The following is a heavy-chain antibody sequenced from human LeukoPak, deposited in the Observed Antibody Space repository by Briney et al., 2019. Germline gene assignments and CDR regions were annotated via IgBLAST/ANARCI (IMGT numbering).Heavy chain of an antibody. V-gene: IGHV3-30-3*01. J-gene: IGHJ4*02. D-gene: IGHD3-22*01. CDR3: ARATDYYDGSGYQLGGY. CDR1: GSTFSSYA. Sequence: GRSLRLSCAASGSTFSSYAMHWVRQAPGKGLEWVAVISYDGSNKYYADSVKGRFTISRDNSKNTLYLQMNSLRADDTAVFYCARATDYYDGSGYQLGGYWGQGTLVTVSS. CDR2: ISYDGSNK.